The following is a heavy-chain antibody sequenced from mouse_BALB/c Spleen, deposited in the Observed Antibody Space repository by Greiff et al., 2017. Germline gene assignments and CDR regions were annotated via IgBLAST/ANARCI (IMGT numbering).Heavy chain of an antibody. J-gene: IGHJ3*01. D-gene: IGHD2-1*01. CDR2: FYPGSGSI. Sequence: QVQLQQSGAGLVKPGASVKLSCKASGYTFTEYIIHWVKQRSGQGLEWIGWFYPGSGSIKYNEKFKDKATLTADKSSSTVYMELSRLTSEDSAVYFCARHEDEIGTPYGNYWFAYWGQGTLVTVSA. CDR1: GYTFTEYI. V-gene: IGHV1-62-2*01. CDR3: ARHEDEIGTPYGNYWFAY.